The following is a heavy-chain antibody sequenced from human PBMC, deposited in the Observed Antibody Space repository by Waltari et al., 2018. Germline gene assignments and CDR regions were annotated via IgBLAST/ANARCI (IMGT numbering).Heavy chain of an antibody. CDR2: IYYTGST. D-gene: IGHD2-21*02. Sequence: QVQLQESGPSLLKHSETLSLICTVSGGSISGFYWSWVRQPPGKGLDWIGYIYYTGSTNFHPSPKSRVTMSVETSKNQFSLKLGSVTAADTAFYYCARGGGGDWEWFDPWGQGTLVTVSS. CDR3: ARGGGGDWEWFDP. V-gene: IGHV4-59*01. J-gene: IGHJ5*02. CDR1: GGSISGFY.